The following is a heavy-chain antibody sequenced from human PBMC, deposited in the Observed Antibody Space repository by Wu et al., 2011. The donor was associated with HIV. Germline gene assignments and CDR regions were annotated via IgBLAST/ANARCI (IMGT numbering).Heavy chain of an antibody. Sequence: QVQLVQSGAEVKKPGASVRVSCKASGYTFTGYYIHWVRRAPGQGLEWMGWINPNSGGTNYAQKFQGRVTMTRDTSISTAYMQLSRLRSDDTAVYYCARDLWLGLGDAFDIWGQGTNGHRLF. CDR2: INPNSGGT. D-gene: IGHD5-18*01. CDR3: ARDLWLGLGDAFDI. J-gene: IGHJ3*02. CDR1: GYTFTGYY. V-gene: IGHV1-2*02.